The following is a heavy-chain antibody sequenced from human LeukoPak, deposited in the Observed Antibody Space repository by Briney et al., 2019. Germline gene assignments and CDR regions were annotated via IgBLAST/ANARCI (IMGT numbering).Heavy chain of an antibody. CDR1: GYTFTSYG. V-gene: IGHV1-18*01. CDR2: ISAYNGNT. Sequence: VASVKVSCKASGYTFTSYGISWVRQAPGQGLEWMGWISAYNGNTNYAQKLQGRVTMTTDTSTSTAYMELRSLRSDDTAVCYCARDLSPHGSSSWYGMMGYWGQETLVTVSS. CDR3: ARDLSPHGSSSWYGMMGY. J-gene: IGHJ4*02. D-gene: IGHD6-13*01.